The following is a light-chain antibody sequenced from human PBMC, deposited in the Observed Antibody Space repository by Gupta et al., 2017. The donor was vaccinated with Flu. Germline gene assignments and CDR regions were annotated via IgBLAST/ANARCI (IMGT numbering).Light chain of an antibody. CDR3: QQRSHSST. J-gene: IGKJ4*01. CDR1: QSVGTY. Sequence: EVVLTQSPATLSLSPGDRATLSCRASQSVGTYLAWYQLKPGQAHRLIIYDASNRAGGVPGRCSGSGSAKDFPLTSSRQEHEDFAVYYWQQRSHSSTFGGGTKVEIK. V-gene: IGKV3-11*01. CDR2: DAS.